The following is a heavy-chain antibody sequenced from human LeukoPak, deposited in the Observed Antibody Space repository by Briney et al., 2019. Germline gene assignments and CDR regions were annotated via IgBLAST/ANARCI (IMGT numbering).Heavy chain of an antibody. CDR2: ISYDGSNK. V-gene: IGHV3-30*18. Sequence: GGSLRLSCAASGFTVSSNYMSWVRQAPGKGLEWVAVISYDGSNKYYADSVKGRFTISRDNSKNTLYLQMNSLRAEDTAVYYCAKDPGYSSGWYSFWGQGTLVTVSS. J-gene: IGHJ4*02. CDR3: AKDPGYSSGWYSF. D-gene: IGHD6-19*01. CDR1: GFTVSSNY.